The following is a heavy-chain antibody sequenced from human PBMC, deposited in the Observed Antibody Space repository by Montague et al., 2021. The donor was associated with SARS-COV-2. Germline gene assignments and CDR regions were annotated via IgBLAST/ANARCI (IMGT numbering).Heavy chain of an antibody. Sequence: ETLSLTCTVSGGSISSYYWSWIRQPPGKGLEWIGYIYHSGSTNYNPSLKSRVTISVDTSKNQFSLKLSSVTAADTAVYYCARWGLYSSSAGGYDYWGQGTLVTVSS. J-gene: IGHJ4*02. D-gene: IGHD6-6*01. CDR1: GGSISSYY. CDR3: ARWGLYSSSAGGYDY. V-gene: IGHV4-59*01. CDR2: IYHSGST.